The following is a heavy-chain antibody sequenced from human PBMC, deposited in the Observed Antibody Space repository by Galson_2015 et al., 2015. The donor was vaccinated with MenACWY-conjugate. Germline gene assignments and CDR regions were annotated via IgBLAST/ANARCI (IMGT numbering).Heavy chain of an antibody. CDR2: ISDDGSKK. V-gene: IGHV3-30*18. D-gene: IGHD3-10*01. CDR1: GFTFSSFG. Sequence: SLRLSCAASGFTFSSFGMHWVRQAPGKRPEWVAVISDDGSKKFYADSLKGRFTISRDNSKNTLYLQVDSLRPEDTALYYCAKEPFGSGSFDIWGRGTMVTVSS. J-gene: IGHJ3*02. CDR3: AKEPFGSGSFDI.